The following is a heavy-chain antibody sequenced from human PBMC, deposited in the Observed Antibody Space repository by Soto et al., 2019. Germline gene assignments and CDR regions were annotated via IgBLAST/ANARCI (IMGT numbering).Heavy chain of an antibody. Sequence: QVQLVQSGAEVKKPGASVKVSCKASGYTFTSYGISWVRQAPGQGLEWMGWISAYNGNTNYAQKLQRGGTMTTDTAPSTAYSELRSLRSDDTALYYSASGADGDYWGQGTLVTVSS. CDR1: GYTFTSYG. D-gene: IGHD3-10*01. V-gene: IGHV1-18*01. CDR2: ISAYNGNT. J-gene: IGHJ4*02. CDR3: ASGADGDY.